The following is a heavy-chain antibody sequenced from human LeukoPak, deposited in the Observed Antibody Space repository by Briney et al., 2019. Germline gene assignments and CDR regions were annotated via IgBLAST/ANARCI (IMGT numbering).Heavy chain of an antibody. CDR2: INPNSGGT. CDR3: ASYTQLRYFDWLMNY. J-gene: IGHJ4*02. V-gene: IGHV1-2*02. D-gene: IGHD3-9*01. CDR1: GYTFTGYY. Sequence: ASVKVSCKASGYTFTGYYMHWVRQAPGQELEWMGWINPNSGGTNYAQKFQGRVTMTRDTSISTAYMELSRLRSDDTAVYYCASYTQLRYFDWLMNYWGQGTLVTVSS.